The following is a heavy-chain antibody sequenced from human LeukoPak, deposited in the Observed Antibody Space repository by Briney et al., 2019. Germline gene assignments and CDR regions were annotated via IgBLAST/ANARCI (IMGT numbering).Heavy chain of an antibody. V-gene: IGHV4-34*01. D-gene: IGHD3-10*01. J-gene: IGHJ4*02. CDR1: GGSFSGYY. CDR3: ARGRRGHSGSYYNLGPYYFDY. CDR2: INHSGST. Sequence: SETLTLTCAVYGGSFSGYYWSWIRQPPGKGLEWIGEINHSGSTNYNPSLKSRVTISVDTSKHQFSLKLSSVTAADTAVYYCARGRRGHSGSYYNLGPYYFDYWGQGTLVTVSS.